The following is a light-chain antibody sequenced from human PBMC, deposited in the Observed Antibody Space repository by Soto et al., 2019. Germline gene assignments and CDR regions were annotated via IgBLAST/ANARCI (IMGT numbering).Light chain of an antibody. Sequence: DIQMTQSPPSLSASVGDRVTITCRASQDITNDLGWYQQKPGKAPKRLIYAASSLQSGVPSRFSCSGSGTEFTLTISSLQPEDFATYYCLQHNSDFWTSGQGTKVEIK. V-gene: IGKV1-17*01. CDR2: AAS. CDR3: LQHNSDFWT. CDR1: QDITND. J-gene: IGKJ1*01.